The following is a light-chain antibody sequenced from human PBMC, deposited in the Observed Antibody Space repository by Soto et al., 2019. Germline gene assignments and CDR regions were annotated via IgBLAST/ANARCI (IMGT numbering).Light chain of an antibody. CDR2: DAS. CDR1: QSVSSY. Sequence: EIVLTQSPATLSLSPGERATLSCRASQSVSSYLVWYQQKPGQAPRLLIYDASNRATGIPARFSGSGSGTDFTLTISSLEPEDFAVYYCQQRSAWGTFGGGTKVEIK. V-gene: IGKV3-11*01. CDR3: QQRSAWGT. J-gene: IGKJ4*01.